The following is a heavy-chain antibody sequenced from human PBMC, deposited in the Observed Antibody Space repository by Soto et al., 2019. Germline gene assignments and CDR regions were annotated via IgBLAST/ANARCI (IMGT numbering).Heavy chain of an antibody. CDR2: IDWDVDK. J-gene: IGHJ6*02. D-gene: IGHD3-10*02. CDR1: GFSLSPSGMC. CDR3: ARILGVLGYYYGMDV. V-gene: IGHV2-70*01. Sequence: SGPTKGNPTHTLTLTCTFSGFSLSPSGMCVSWIRQPPGKALEWLALIDWDVDKYYSTSLKTRLTISKVTSKNQVVLTMTNMDPVDTATYYCARILGVLGYYYGMDVWGQGTTVTVS.